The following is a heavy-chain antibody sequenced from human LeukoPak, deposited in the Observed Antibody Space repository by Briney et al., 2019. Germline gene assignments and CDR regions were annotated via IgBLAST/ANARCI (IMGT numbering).Heavy chain of an antibody. V-gene: IGHV1-2*02. J-gene: IGHJ4*02. Sequence: ASVKVSCKASGYIFTADYIHWVRQAPGQGLEWMGWINPNSGDTRYAQKFQGRVTVTSDASVSTAYMELSRLTSDDTAVYYCARGGQVCTWNYISFDYWSQETLVTVSS. CDR2: INPNSGDT. D-gene: IGHD1-7*01. CDR3: ARGGQVCTWNYISFDY. CDR1: GYIFTADY.